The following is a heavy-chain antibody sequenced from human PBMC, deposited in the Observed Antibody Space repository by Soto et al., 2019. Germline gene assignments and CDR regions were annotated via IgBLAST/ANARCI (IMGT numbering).Heavy chain of an antibody. J-gene: IGHJ6*02. Sequence: QVQLVQSGAEVKKPGSSVKVSCKASGGTFSSYAISWVRQAPGQGLEWMGGIIPIFGTANYAQKIQGRVTITDNKPTSTAYMKLSSLRSEDTAVYYCARDPSYDSSGYYYYYYGMDVWGQGTTVTVSS. D-gene: IGHD3-22*01. CDR2: IIPIFGTA. CDR1: GGTFSSYA. V-gene: IGHV1-69*14. CDR3: ARDPSYDSSGYYYYYYGMDV.